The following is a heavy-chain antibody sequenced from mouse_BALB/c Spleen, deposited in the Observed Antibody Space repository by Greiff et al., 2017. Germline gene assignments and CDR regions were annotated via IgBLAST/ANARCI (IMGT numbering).Heavy chain of an antibody. CDR2: INPYNGDT. D-gene: IGHD2-2*01. CDR3: ARVVTTPYYALDY. V-gene: IGHV1-20*02. J-gene: IGHJ4*01. CDR1: GYSFTGYF. Sequence: EVKLQESGPELVKPGASVKISCKASGYSFTGYFMNWVMQSHGKSLEWIGCINPYNGDTFYNQKFKGKATLTVDTSSSTAHMELRSLASEDSAVYYCARVVTTPYYALDYWGQGTPVTVS.